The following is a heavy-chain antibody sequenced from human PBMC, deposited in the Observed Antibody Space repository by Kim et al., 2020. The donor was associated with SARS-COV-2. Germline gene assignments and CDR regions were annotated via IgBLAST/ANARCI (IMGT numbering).Heavy chain of an antibody. CDR3: ARGVVRGVMGTYYYYGMDV. J-gene: IGHJ6*02. Sequence: SETLSLTCTVSGGSISSGSYYWSWIRQPAGKGLEWIGRIYTSGSTNYNPSLKSRVTISVDTSKNQFSLKLSSVTAADTAVYYCARGVVRGVMGTYYYYGMDVWGQGTTVTVAS. CDR1: GGSISSGSYY. CDR2: IYTSGST. V-gene: IGHV4-61*02. D-gene: IGHD3-10*01.